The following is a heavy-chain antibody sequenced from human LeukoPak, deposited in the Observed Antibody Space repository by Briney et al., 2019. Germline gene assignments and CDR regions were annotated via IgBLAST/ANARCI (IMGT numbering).Heavy chain of an antibody. Sequence: SETLSLTCGVYGGSFSGYYWGWVRQPPGKGLEWIGEINHSGSTNYNPSLKSRVTISVDTSKNQFSLKLSSVTAADTAVYYCARGVPITIFGVVIRKPFDYWGQGTLVTVSS. CDR2: INHSGST. CDR1: GGSFSGYY. CDR3: ARGVPITIFGVVIRKPFDY. V-gene: IGHV4-34*01. J-gene: IGHJ4*02. D-gene: IGHD3-3*01.